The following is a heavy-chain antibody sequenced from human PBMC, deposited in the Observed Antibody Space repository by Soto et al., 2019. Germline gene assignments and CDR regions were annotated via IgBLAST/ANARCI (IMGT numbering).Heavy chain of an antibody. Sequence: GGSLRLSCAASGFTFSDHYIDWVRQAPGKGLEWVGRTRNKLSIYTTEYAASVKGRFTFSRDDSKNSLYLQMNSLKTEDTAVYYCARELTTVLTGDAFDIWAQGTMVTVSS. CDR2: TRNKLSIYTT. J-gene: IGHJ3*02. D-gene: IGHD4-17*01. V-gene: IGHV3-72*01. CDR1: GFTFSDHY. CDR3: ARELTTVLTGDAFDI.